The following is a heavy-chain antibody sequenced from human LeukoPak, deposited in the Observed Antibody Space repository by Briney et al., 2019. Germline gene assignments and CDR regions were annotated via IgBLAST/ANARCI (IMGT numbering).Heavy chain of an antibody. V-gene: IGHV3-64D*09. CDR1: GFTFSNYN. D-gene: IGHD3-16*01. J-gene: IGHJ4*02. CDR3: VKDLTYTFDY. CDR2: IGDTGGTT. Sequence: GGPLRLSCSASGFTFSNYNMHWVRQSPGKGLEHVSIIGDTGGTTRYADSVKGRFSVSRDNSKNTLYLQMSSLRPDDTAIYYCVKDLTYTFDYWGQGTLVTVSS.